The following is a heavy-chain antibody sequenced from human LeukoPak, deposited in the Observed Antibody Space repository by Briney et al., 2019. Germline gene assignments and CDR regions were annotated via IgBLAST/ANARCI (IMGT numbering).Heavy chain of an antibody. D-gene: IGHD2-15*01. J-gene: IGHJ6*02. Sequence: PGGSLRLSCAASGFTFSSYGMHWVRQAPGKGLEWVAVIWYDGSNKYYADSVKGRFTISRDNSKNTLYLQMNSLRAEDTAVYYCARWIGYCSGGSCPYYYYYDMDVWGQGTTVTVSS. CDR1: GFTFSSYG. CDR2: IWYDGSNK. V-gene: IGHV3-33*01. CDR3: ARWIGYCSGGSCPYYYYYDMDV.